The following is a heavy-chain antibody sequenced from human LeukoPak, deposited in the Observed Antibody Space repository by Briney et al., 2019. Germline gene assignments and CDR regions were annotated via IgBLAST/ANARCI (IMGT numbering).Heavy chain of an antibody. J-gene: IGHJ4*02. CDR1: GGSISSSSYY. CDR3: ARGRSSDY. V-gene: IGHV4-31*03. CDR2: IYDSGST. D-gene: IGHD6-6*01. Sequence: PSETLSLTCTVSGGSISSSSYYWGWIRQPPGKGLEWIGYIYDSGSTYYNPSLKSRVTISVDTSKNQFSLKLSSVTAADTAVYYCARGRSSDYWGQGTLVTVSS.